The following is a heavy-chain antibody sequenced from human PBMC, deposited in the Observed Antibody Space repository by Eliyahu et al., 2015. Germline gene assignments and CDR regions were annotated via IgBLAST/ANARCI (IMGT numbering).Heavy chain of an antibody. CDR2: IYYSGGT. D-gene: IGHD2/OR15-2a*01. CDR3: ARGFCSTSSCYGFDP. V-gene: IGHV4-39*01. Sequence: QLQLQESGPGLVKPSETLSLPCTVSVGSISGSPHYWGWVRQPPGKGLEWIGSIYYSGGTNSNPSLKSRVTISVDTSKNQFSLKLSSVTAADTAVYYCARGFCSTSSCYGFDPWGQGTLVTVSS. J-gene: IGHJ5*02. CDR1: VGSISGSPHY.